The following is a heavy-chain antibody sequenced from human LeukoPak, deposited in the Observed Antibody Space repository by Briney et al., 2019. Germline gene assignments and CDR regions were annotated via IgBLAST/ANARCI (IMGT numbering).Heavy chain of an antibody. Sequence: GGSLRLSCAASGFTFSSYSMNWVRQAPGKGLEWVSSISSSSSYIYYADSVKGRFTISRDNAKNSLYLQMNSLRAEDTAVYYCARGGGELVDWLGDYWGQGTLVTVSS. CDR3: ARGGGELVDWLGDY. V-gene: IGHV3-21*01. CDR2: ISSSSSYI. CDR1: GFTFSSYS. D-gene: IGHD6-13*01. J-gene: IGHJ4*02.